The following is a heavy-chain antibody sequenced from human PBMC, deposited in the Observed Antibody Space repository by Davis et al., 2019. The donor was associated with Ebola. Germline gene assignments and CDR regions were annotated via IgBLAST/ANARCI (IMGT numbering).Heavy chain of an antibody. Sequence: PGGSLRLSCAASGFTFSSYSMNWVRQAPGKGLEWVSSISSSSSYIYYADSVKGRFTISRDNAKNSLYLQMNSLRAEDTAVYYCARQGYCSSTSCYILGTHYFDYWGQGTLVTVSS. D-gene: IGHD2-2*02. V-gene: IGHV3-21*01. CDR3: ARQGYCSSTSCYILGTHYFDY. J-gene: IGHJ4*02. CDR2: ISSSSSYI. CDR1: GFTFSSYS.